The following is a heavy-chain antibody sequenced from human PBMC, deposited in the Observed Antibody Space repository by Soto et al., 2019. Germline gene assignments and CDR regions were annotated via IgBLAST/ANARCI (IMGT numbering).Heavy chain of an antibody. D-gene: IGHD5-12*01. CDR3: ARESGYEPFDY. V-gene: IGHV1-69*04. Sequence: SVKVSCKASGGTFSSYTISWVRQAPGQGLEWMGRIIPILGIANYAQKFQGRVTITADKSTSTAYMELSSLRSEDTAVYYCARESGYEPFDYWGQGTLVTVSS. CDR2: IIPILGIA. CDR1: GGTFSSYT. J-gene: IGHJ4*02.